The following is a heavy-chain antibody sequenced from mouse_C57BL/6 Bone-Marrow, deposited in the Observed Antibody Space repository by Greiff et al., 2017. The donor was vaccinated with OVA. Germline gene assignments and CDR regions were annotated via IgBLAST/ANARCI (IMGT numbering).Heavy chain of an antibody. D-gene: IGHD4-1*01. V-gene: IGHV3-1*01. CDR2: ISYSGST. J-gene: IGHJ3*01. Sequence: EVQLVESGPGMVKPSQSLSLTCTVTGYSITSGYDWHWIRHFPGNKLEWMGYISYSGSTNYNPSLKSRISITHDTSKNHFFLKLNSVTTEDTATYYCARGGANWDPSWFAYWGQGTLVTVSA. CDR1: GYSITSGYD. CDR3: ARGGANWDPSWFAY.